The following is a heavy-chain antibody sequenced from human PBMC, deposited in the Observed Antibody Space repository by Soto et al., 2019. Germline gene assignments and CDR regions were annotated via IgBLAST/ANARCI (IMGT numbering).Heavy chain of an antibody. Sequence: SETLSLTCTVSGGSVSSGSYYWSWIRQPPGKGLEWIGYIYYSGSTNYNPSLKSRVTISVDTSKNQFSLKLSSVTAADTAVYYCAKGNKWEPAPSIDYWGQGTLVTVSS. CDR2: IYYSGST. V-gene: IGHV4-61*01. CDR1: GGSVSSGSYY. J-gene: IGHJ4*02. CDR3: AKGNKWEPAPSIDY. D-gene: IGHD1-26*01.